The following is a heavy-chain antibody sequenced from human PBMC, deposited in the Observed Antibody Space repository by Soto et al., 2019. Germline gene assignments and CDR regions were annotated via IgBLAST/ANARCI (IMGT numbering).Heavy chain of an antibody. D-gene: IGHD4-4*01. Sequence: QVQLQESGPGLVKPSGTLSVTCAVSGGSISSSNWWTWVRQPPGKGLEWIGEIYHSGTTNYNPSLKSGVVISGDRSRNHLSLTLSSVTAADTAVYYCAIPATSGFDYWGQGILVTVSS. CDR2: IYHSGTT. CDR3: AIPATSGFDY. J-gene: IGHJ4*02. V-gene: IGHV4-4*02. CDR1: GGSISSSNW.